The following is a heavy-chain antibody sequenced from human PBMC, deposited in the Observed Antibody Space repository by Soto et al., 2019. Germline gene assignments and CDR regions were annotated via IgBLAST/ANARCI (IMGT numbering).Heavy chain of an antibody. Sequence: GGSLRLSCAASGFTFSSFEMNWVRQAPGKGLEWVSYISTSGSTVYYADSVKGRFTISRDNAKNSLYLQMNSLRAEDTAVYYCARASVVVVDGFDYWGQGTLVTVSS. CDR3: ARASVVVVDGFDY. J-gene: IGHJ4*02. D-gene: IGHD2-15*01. CDR2: ISTSGSTV. CDR1: GFTFSSFE. V-gene: IGHV3-48*03.